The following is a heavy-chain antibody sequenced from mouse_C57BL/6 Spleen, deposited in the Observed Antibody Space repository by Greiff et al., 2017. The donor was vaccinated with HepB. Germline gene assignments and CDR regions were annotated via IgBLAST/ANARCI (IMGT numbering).Heavy chain of an antibody. CDR1: GYTFTDYY. Sequence: EVQLQQSGPELVKPGASVKISCKASGYTFTDYYMNWVKQSHGKSLEWIGDINPNNGGTSYNQKFKGKATLTVDKSSSTAYMELRSLTSEDSAVYYCARSSMATTTGDYWGQGTTLTVSS. V-gene: IGHV1-26*01. CDR3: ARSSMATTTGDY. D-gene: IGHD2-2*01. CDR2: INPNNGGT. J-gene: IGHJ2*01.